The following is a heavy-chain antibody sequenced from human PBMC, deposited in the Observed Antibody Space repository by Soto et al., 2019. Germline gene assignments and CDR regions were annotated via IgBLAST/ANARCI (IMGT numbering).Heavy chain of an antibody. Sequence: KQSQTLSLTCAISGDSVSSNSAAWNWIRQSPSRGLEWLGRTYYRSKWYNDYAVSVKSRITINPDTSKNQFSLQLNSVTPEDTAGYYCARGGQFPREEQLVDYWGQGTLVTVSS. J-gene: IGHJ4*02. CDR1: GDSVSSNSAA. CDR3: ARGGQFPREEQLVDY. D-gene: IGHD6-13*01. CDR2: TYYRSKWYN. V-gene: IGHV6-1*01.